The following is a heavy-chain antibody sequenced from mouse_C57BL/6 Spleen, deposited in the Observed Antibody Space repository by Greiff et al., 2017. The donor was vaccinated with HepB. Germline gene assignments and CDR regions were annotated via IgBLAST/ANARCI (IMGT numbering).Heavy chain of an antibody. V-gene: IGHV3-8*01. CDR1: GYSITSDY. J-gene: IGHJ1*03. Sequence: EVMLVESGPGLAKPSQTLSLTCSVTGYSITSDYWNWIRKFPGNKLEYMGYISYSGSTYYNPSLKSRIPITRDTSKNQYYLQLNSVTTEDTATYYCARYYGSSYGYFEVWGTGTTVTVSS. CDR3: ARYYGSSYGYFEV. CDR2: ISYSGST. D-gene: IGHD1-1*01.